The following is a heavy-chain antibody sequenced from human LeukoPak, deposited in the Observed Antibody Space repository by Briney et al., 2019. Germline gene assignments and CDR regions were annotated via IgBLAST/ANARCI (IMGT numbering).Heavy chain of an antibody. D-gene: IGHD3-3*01. CDR2: IYSSGRST. Sequence: SETLSLTCTVSGGSISSGSYYWSWIRQPAGKGLEWIGRIYSSGRSTNYNPSLKSRVTISVDTSKNQFSLKLSSVTAADTAVYYCANYDFWSGYPPTGGYWGQGTLVTVSS. CDR1: GGSISSGSYY. V-gene: IGHV4-61*02. CDR3: ANYDFWSGYPPTGGY. J-gene: IGHJ4*02.